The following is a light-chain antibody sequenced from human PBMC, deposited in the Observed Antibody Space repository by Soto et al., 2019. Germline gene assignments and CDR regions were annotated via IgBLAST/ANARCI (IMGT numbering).Light chain of an antibody. CDR1: QNIDTW. CDR3: QHYKTYPWT. J-gene: IGKJ1*01. V-gene: IGKV1-5*01. Sequence: GDRVTITCRASQNIDTWLAWYQQKPGKAPKLLMNVASSLENGVPSRFSGSGSGTEFTLTISSLQPDDFATYYCQHYKTYPWTFGQGTKVDIK. CDR2: VAS.